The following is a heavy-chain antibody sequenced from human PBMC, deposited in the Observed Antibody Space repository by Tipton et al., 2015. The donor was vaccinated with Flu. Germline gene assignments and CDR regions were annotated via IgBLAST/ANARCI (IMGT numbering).Heavy chain of an antibody. CDR2: ISYAGSNK. V-gene: IGHV3-30*01. J-gene: IGHJ6*02. D-gene: IGHD2-2*01. CDR3: ARDKYQLLSLYYYYYYGMDV. CDR1: GFTFSSYA. Sequence: SLRLSCAASGFTFSSYAMHWVRQAPGKGLEWVAVISYAGSNKYYADSVKGRFTISRDNSKNTLYLQMNSLRAEDTAVYYCARDKYQLLSLYYYYYYGMDVWGQGTTVTVSS.